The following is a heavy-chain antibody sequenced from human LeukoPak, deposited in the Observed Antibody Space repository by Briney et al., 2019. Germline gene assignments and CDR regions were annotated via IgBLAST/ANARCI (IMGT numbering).Heavy chain of an antibody. CDR3: AREGSSSWYVGWFDP. CDR1: GFTFSRYG. CDR2: IWYDGSNK. Sequence: GGSLRLSCAASGFTFSRYGMHGVRQAPGKGLEWVAVIWYDGSNKYYADSVKGRFTISRDNSKNTLYLQMNSLRAEDTAVYYCAREGSSSWYVGWFDPWGQGTLVTVSS. J-gene: IGHJ5*02. D-gene: IGHD6-13*01. V-gene: IGHV3-33*01.